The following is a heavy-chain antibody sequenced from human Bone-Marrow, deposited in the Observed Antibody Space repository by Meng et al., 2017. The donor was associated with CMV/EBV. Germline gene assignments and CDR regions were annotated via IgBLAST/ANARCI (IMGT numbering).Heavy chain of an antibody. CDR1: GGTVSSDA. Sequence: CGGTVSSDAISWVRQAPGQGLEWMGGIIPIFGTANYEQKFQGRVTITADESTSTAYMELSSLRSEDTAVYYCARGYSGYDLIGWFDPWGQGTLVTVSS. CDR2: IIPIFGTA. V-gene: IGHV1-69*01. D-gene: IGHD5-12*01. CDR3: ARGYSGYDLIGWFDP. J-gene: IGHJ5*02.